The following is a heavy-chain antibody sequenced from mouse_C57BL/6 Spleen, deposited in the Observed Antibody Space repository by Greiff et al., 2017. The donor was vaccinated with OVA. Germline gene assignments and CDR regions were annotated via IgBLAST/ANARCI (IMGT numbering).Heavy chain of an antibody. CDR1: GYTFTSYW. CDR3: ARGGGRVDY. D-gene: IGHD3-3*01. J-gene: IGHJ2*01. Sequence: QVQLQQSGAELVKPGASVKMSCKASGYTFTSYWITWVKQRPGQGLEWIGDIYPGSGSTNYNEKFKSKATLTVDTSSSTAYRQLSSLTSEDSAVYYCARGGGRVDYWGQGTTLTVSS. CDR2: IYPGSGST. V-gene: IGHV1-55*01.